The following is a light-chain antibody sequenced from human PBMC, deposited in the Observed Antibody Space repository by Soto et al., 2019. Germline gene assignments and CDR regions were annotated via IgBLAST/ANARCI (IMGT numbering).Light chain of an antibody. Sequence: IVMTQSPDSLAVSLGERATINCKSSQSVLYSSNNKNYLAWYRQKPGQPPKLLIYWASIRESGVPDRISGSGSGTDFTLTISSRQAEDVAIYYCQQYYSTPPYTFGQGTKLEIK. V-gene: IGKV4-1*01. CDR3: QQYYSTPPYT. CDR2: WAS. CDR1: QSVLYSSNNKNY. J-gene: IGKJ2*01.